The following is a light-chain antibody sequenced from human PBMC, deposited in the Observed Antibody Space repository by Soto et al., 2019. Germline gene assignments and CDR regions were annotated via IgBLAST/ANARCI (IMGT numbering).Light chain of an antibody. V-gene: IGKV3-20*01. Sequence: VLTQSPGTLSLPPGGRASLSCRASQSVSSSYLAWYQQKPGQSPRLLIYCASSRATGIPDRFSGSGSGTDFTLTISRLEPEDFAVYYRQQYGSSPTFGQGTRVEIK. CDR2: CAS. CDR1: QSVSSSY. CDR3: QQYGSSPT. J-gene: IGKJ5*01.